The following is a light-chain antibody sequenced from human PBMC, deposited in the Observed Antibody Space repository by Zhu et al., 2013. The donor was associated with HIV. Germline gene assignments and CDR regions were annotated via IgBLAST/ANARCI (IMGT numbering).Light chain of an antibody. V-gene: IGKV1-9*01. CDR3: QQLLDYPIT. Sequence: IQLTQSPSSLSAFVGDRVTVTCRASQGVDNFLAWYQQKPGQAPKLLIYGASILHSGVPSRFSGGGSGTDFTLTISSLQPEDLATYYCQQLLDYPITFGPKGHDWRLN. J-gene: IGKJ5*01. CDR1: QGVDNF. CDR2: GAS.